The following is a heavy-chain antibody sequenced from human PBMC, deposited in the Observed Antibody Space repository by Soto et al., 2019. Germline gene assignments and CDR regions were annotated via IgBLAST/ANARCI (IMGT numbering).Heavy chain of an antibody. CDR3: ARDGGRWLQFDPSQFVNYFDY. CDR1: GYTFTSYG. CDR2: IIPILGIA. Sequence: AASVKVSCKASGYTFTSYGISWVRQAPGQGLEWMGRIIPILGIANYAQKFQGRVTITADKSTSTAYMELSSLRSEDTAVYYCARDGGRWLQFDPSQFVNYFDYWGQGTLVTVSS. V-gene: IGHV1-69*04. D-gene: IGHD5-12*01. J-gene: IGHJ4*02.